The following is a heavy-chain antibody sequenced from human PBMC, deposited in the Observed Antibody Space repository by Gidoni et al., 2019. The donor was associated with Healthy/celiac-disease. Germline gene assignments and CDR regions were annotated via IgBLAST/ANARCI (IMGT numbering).Heavy chain of an antibody. Sequence: QVQLVQSGAEVKKPGSSVKVSCKASGGTFSSYAISWVRQAPGQGLEWMGRIIPILGIANYAQKFQGRVTITADKSTSTAYMELSSLRSEDTAVYYCARDRRGKSYYYGMDVWGQGTTVTVSS. V-gene: IGHV1-69*04. CDR1: GGTFSSYA. CDR2: IIPILGIA. J-gene: IGHJ6*02. D-gene: IGHD6-13*01. CDR3: ARDRRGKSYYYGMDV.